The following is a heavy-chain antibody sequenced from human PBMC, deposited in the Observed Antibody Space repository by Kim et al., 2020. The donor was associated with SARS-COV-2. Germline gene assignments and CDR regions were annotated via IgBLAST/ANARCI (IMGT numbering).Heavy chain of an antibody. D-gene: IGHD3-10*01. CDR3: TRGYGSETNY. CDR2: SST. Sequence: SSTGYADSVKGRFTIYRDNAKNTLYLQMNSLRVEDTAVYYCTRGYGSETNYWGQGSLVIVSS. J-gene: IGHJ4*02. V-gene: IGHV3-74*01.